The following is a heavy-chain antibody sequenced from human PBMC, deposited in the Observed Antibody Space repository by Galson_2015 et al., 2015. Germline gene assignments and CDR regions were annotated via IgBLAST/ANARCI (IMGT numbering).Heavy chain of an antibody. CDR2: INPNSGGT. J-gene: IGHJ5*02. Sequence: SVKVSCKASGYTFTGYYMHWVRQAPGQGLEWMGWINPNSGGTNYAQKFQGWVTMTRDTSISTAYMELSRLRSDDTAVYYCARGPHSSGWYRWFDPWGQGTLVTVSS. CDR1: GYTFTGYY. CDR3: ARGPHSSGWYRWFDP. V-gene: IGHV1-2*04. D-gene: IGHD6-19*01.